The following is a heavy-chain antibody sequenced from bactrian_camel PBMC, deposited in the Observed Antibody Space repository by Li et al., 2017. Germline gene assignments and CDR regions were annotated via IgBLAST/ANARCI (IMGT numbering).Heavy chain of an antibody. J-gene: IGHJ4*01. CDR3: ATVRGDNWGSDFVGEFQNWGQGTRTVYE. CDR1: GFTFSSSY. Sequence: VQLVESGGGLVQTGGSLRLSCAASGFTFSSSYMSWVRQGPGKGPEWVSSINSGDDATLYAGSVTGRFTISRDNAKNTVYLQMNSLKSEDTALYYCATVRGDNWGSDFVGEFQNWGQGTRTVYELGPGDPGHRL. CDR2: INSGDDAT. V-gene: IGHV3S40*01. D-gene: IGHD4*01.